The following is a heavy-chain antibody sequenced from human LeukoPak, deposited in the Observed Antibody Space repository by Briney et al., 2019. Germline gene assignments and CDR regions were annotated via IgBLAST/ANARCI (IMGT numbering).Heavy chain of an antibody. D-gene: IGHD3-9*01. Sequence: ASVKVSCKASGYTFIGYYMHWVRQAPGQGLEWMGWINPNSGGTNYAQKFQGRVTMTRDTSISTACMELSRLRSDDTAVYYCARDADYDILTGLNFFDYWGQGTLVTVSS. J-gene: IGHJ4*02. CDR1: GYTFIGYY. V-gene: IGHV1-2*02. CDR2: INPNSGGT. CDR3: ARDADYDILTGLNFFDY.